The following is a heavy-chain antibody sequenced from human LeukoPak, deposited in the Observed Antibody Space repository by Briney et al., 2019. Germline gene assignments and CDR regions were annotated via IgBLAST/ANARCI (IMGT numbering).Heavy chain of an antibody. V-gene: IGHV3-15*01. J-gene: IGHJ4*02. CDR2: IKSKTDGGTT. D-gene: IGHD1-26*01. Sequence: GGSLRLSCAASGFTFSNAWMSWVRQAPGKGLEWVGRIKSKTDGGTTDYAAPVKGRFTISRDDSKNTLYLQMNSLKTEDTAVYYCTHSGSYERPFDYWGQGTLVTVSS. CDR1: GFTFSNAW. CDR3: THSGSYERPFDY.